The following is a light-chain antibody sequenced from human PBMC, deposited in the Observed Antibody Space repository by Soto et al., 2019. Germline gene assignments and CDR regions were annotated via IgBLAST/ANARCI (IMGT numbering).Light chain of an antibody. CDR1: QTVNNN. Sequence: IVMTQSPATLSVSPGERATLSCRASQTVNNNLASYQQRPRQAPRLLIYAASTRATGVPARFSGSGSGTEFTLTISILQSEEFAVYYCQQYNTWPPPSESVGPGTKVDVK. V-gene: IGKV3D-15*01. CDR3: QQYNTWPPPSES. J-gene: IGKJ3*01. CDR2: AAS.